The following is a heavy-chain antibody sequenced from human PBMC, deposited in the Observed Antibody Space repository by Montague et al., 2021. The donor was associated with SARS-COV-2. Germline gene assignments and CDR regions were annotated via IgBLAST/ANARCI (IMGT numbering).Heavy chain of an antibody. D-gene: IGHD3-10*01. CDR3: ARLRDGVVPSPILGVGPYYSYCYMDV. J-gene: IGHJ6*03. Sequence: SETLSLTCAVHGTSFSGYYWNWIRQPPGKGLKWIGEINHGGSTKYSPSLKSRLTISADTSKNQFSLKLTSVAAADTAVYYCARLRDGVVPSPILGVGPYYSYCYMDVWGRGTTVTVSS. CDR2: INHGGST. CDR1: GTSFSGYY. V-gene: IGHV4-34*01.